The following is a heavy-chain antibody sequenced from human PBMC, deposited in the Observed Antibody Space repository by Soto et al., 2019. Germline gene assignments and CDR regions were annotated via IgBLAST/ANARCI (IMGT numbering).Heavy chain of an antibody. J-gene: IGHJ4*02. CDR2: ISAYNGNT. V-gene: IGHV1-18*01. CDR3: ARLRVYDFWGGYYLLRCLTAY. Sequence: GAPVKVSSKDSGFSFTCKCMRWVRQAPGQGLEWMGWISAYNGNTNYAKKLQGRVTMTTDTSTSTAYMELRSLRSDDTAVYYCARLRVYDFWGGYYLLRCLTAYWVQGTLVPVSP. D-gene: IGHD3-3*01. CDR1: GFSFTCKC.